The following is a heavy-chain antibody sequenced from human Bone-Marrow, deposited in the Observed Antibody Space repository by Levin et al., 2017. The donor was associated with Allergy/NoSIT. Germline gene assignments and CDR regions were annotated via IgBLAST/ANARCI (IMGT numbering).Heavy chain of an antibody. J-gene: IGHJ6*02. CDR1: GGTFSSYT. CDR3: ARGSYSSSSRAYYYYYGMDV. CDR2: IIPIFGTA. V-gene: IGHV1-69*06. D-gene: IGHD6-6*01. Sequence: SVKVSCKASGGTFSSYTISWVRQAPGQGLELMGGIIPIFGTANYAQKFQGRVTITADKSTSTAYMELSSLRSEDTAVYYCARGSYSSSSRAYYYYYGMDVRGQGTTVTVSS.